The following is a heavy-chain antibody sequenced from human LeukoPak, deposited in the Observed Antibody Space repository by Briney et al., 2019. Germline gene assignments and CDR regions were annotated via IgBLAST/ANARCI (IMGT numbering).Heavy chain of an antibody. D-gene: IGHD3-22*01. CDR3: ARMSGPYYYDSSGYYYFDY. CDR2: IIPILGIA. V-gene: IGHV1-69*04. CDR1: GGTFSSYA. J-gene: IGHJ4*02. Sequence: GASVKVSYKASGGTFSSYAISWVRQAPGQGLEWMGRIIPILGIANYAQKFQGRVTITADKSTSTAYMELSSLRSEDTAVYYCARMSGPYYYDSSGYYYFDYWGQGTLVTVSS.